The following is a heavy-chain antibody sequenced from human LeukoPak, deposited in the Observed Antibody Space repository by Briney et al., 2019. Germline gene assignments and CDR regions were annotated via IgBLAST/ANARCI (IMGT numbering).Heavy chain of an antibody. D-gene: IGHD2-8*01. Sequence: SETLSLTCTVSGGSISSSSYYWGWIRQPPGKGPEWIGSIYYSGSTYYNPSLKSRVTISVDTSKNQFSLKLSSVTAADTAVYYCARRNGEYCTNDVCYTSDYWGQGTLVTVSS. CDR3: ARRNGEYCTNDVCYTSDY. J-gene: IGHJ4*02. V-gene: IGHV4-39*01. CDR1: GGSISSSSYY. CDR2: IYYSGST.